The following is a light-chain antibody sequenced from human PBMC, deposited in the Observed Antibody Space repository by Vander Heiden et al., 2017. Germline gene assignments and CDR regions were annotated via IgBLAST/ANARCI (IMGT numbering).Light chain of an antibody. CDR1: QSLLNSNGYNY. J-gene: IGKJ3*01. CDR3: MQALKAGT. Sequence: DLVMNQSPLCLPVTPGEPASISCRSSQSLLNSNGYNYLDWYLQKPGQSPQLLIYLGSNRASGVPDRISGSGSGTYFALKISRVDADDVGFYFCMQALKAGTFGPWTKVDI. V-gene: IGKV2-28*01. CDR2: LGS.